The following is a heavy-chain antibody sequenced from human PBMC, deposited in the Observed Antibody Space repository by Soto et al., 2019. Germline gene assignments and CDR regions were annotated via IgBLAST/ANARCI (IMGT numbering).Heavy chain of an antibody. CDR3: ARHRRYYDILTGYYIDPKDFDY. D-gene: IGHD3-9*01. CDR1: GGSISSSSYY. Sequence: SETLSLTCTVSGGSISSSSYYWGWIRQPPGKGLEWIGSIYYSGSTYYNPSLKSRVTISVDTSKNQFSLKLSSVTAADTAVYYCARHRRYYDILTGYYIDPKDFDYWGQGTLVTVPQ. V-gene: IGHV4-39*01. J-gene: IGHJ4*02. CDR2: IYYSGST.